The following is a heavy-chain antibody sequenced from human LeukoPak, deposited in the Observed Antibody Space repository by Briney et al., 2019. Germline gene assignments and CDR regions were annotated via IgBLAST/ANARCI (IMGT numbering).Heavy chain of an antibody. D-gene: IGHD3-22*01. V-gene: IGHV1-18*01. J-gene: IGHJ5*02. Sequence: ASVKVSCKASGYTFTSYGISWVRQAPGQGLEWMGWISAYSGDTNYARKFQGRATMTTDTSTSTAYMELRSLRSDDTAVYYCARAEGYYDSSGYYPAWFDPWGQGTLVTVSS. CDR3: ARAEGYYDSSGYYPAWFDP. CDR2: ISAYSGDT. CDR1: GYTFTSYG.